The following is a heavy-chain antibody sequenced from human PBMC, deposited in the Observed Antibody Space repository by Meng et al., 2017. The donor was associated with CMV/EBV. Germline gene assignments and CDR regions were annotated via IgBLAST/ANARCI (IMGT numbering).Heavy chain of an antibody. CDR2: IYYSGST. J-gene: IGHJ5*02. CDR3: ARGCEEYGPGPGFDP. Sequence: LRLSCTVSGGSVSSGSYYWSWIRQPPGKGLEWIGYIYYSGSTNYNPSLKSRVTISVDTSKNQFSLKLSSVTAADTAVYYCARGCEEYGPGPGFDPWGQGTLVTVSS. CDR1: GGSVSSGSYY. D-gene: IGHD2/OR15-2a*01. V-gene: IGHV4-61*01.